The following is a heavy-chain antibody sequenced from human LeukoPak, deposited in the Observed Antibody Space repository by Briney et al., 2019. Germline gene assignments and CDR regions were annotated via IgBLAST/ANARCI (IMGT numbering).Heavy chain of an antibody. J-gene: IGHJ4*02. Sequence: SETLSLTFIVSGDSISSSSYYWGWSREPPGTGLEWIGSIYNSGSTHYNPSLKSRVTISVDTSKNQCSLKLSSVTAADTAVYYCARHAYYGPKVFVYWGEGTLVTVSS. D-gene: IGHD4-17*01. CDR3: ARHAYYGPKVFVY. CDR1: GDSISSSSYY. CDR2: IYNSGST. V-gene: IGHV4-39*01.